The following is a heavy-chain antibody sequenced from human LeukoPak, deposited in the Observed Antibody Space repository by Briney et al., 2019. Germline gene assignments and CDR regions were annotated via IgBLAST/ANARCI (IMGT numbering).Heavy chain of an antibody. CDR2: IDPDGSGK. CDR3: AIPSSYDGSRYYHAY. Sequence: GGSLRLSCVASGITFGSYSMTWVRQAPGKGLEWVANIDPDGSGKDYVESVKGRLTISRDNAKKILYLQMNSLRADDTAVYYCAIPSSYDGSRYYHAYWGQGTLVSVSS. V-gene: IGHV3-7*01. CDR1: GITFGSYS. J-gene: IGHJ4*02. D-gene: IGHD3-22*01.